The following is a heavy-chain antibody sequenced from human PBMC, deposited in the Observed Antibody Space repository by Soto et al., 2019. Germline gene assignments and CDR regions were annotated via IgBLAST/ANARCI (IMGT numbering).Heavy chain of an antibody. CDR1: GGTFSNSP. D-gene: IGHD1-26*01. J-gene: IGHJ4*02. Sequence: QVQLVQSGAELRKPGSAVKLSCKASGGTFSNSPISWVRQIPGQGPEWLGRIIPSPARTIYSRKFRGRVTPTADKSTQTVYMTLSSLTTEDSGVYYCARDQVGANSFDYWGQGTRVTVSS. CDR3: ARDQVGANSFDY. V-gene: IGHV1-69*08. CDR2: IIPSPART.